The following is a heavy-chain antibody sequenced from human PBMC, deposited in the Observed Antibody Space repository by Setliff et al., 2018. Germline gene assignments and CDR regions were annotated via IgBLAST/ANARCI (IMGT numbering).Heavy chain of an antibody. Sequence: PSETLSLTCTVSGDSISSGDSFWSWIRQPPGKGLEWIAYIYHSGSAYYNPSLKSRVTMSVDTSKNQFSLHLTSVTAADTAVYYCAREVGTSTSSDAFDVWGQGMMVTVSS. D-gene: IGHD1-26*01. V-gene: IGHV4-30-4*08. CDR3: AREVGTSTSSDAFDV. CDR1: GDSISSGDSF. J-gene: IGHJ3*01. CDR2: IYHSGSA.